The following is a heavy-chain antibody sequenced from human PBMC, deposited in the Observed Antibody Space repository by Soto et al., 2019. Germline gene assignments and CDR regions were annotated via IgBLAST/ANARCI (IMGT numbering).Heavy chain of an antibody. V-gene: IGHV3-49*04. CDR3: TLCKRSNSTDINSYELDY. J-gene: IGHJ4*02. CDR2: IRSKAYGGTT. D-gene: IGHD3-22*01. Sequence: GGSLRLSCTASGFTFGDYAMSWVRQAPGKGLEWVGFIRSKAYGGTTEYAASVKGRFTISRDDSKSIAYLQMNSLKTEDTAVYYCTLCKRSNSTDINSYELDYCVQVTPVTVSS. CDR1: GFTFGDYA.